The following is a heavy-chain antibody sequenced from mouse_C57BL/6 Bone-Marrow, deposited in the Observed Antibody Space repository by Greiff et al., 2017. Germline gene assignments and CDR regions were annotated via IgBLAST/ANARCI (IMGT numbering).Heavy chain of an antibody. CDR1: GYSITSGYY. Sequence: EVKLMESGPGLVKPSQSLSLTCSVTGYSITSGYYWNWLRQFPGNKLEWMGYISYDGSNNYNPALKNRISITRDTSKNQFFLKLNSVTTEDTATYYCARRIYYYGLWYFDVWGTGTTVTVSS. D-gene: IGHD1-1*01. V-gene: IGHV3-6*01. J-gene: IGHJ1*03. CDR3: ARRIYYYGLWYFDV. CDR2: ISYDGSN.